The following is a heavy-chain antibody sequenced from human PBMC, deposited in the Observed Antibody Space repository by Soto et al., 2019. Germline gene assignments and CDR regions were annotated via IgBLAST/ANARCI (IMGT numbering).Heavy chain of an antibody. CDR3: ARVSRYYDILTGRRRGNWFDP. V-gene: IGHV4-31*02. J-gene: IGHJ5*02. Sequence: PSETLSLTCTVSGGSISSGGYYWSWIRQHPGKGLEWIGYIYYSGSTYYNPSLKSRVTISVDTSKNQFSLKLSSVTAADTAVYYCARVSRYYDILTGRRRGNWFDPWGQGTLVTVSS. D-gene: IGHD3-9*01. CDR2: IYYSGST. CDR1: GGSISSGGYY.